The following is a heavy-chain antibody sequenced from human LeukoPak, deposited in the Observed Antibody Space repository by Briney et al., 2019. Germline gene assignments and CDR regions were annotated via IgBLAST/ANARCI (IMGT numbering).Heavy chain of an antibody. V-gene: IGHV1-69*10. CDR2: IIPIFGIA. Sequence: SVKVSCRASGGTFSSYAISWVRQAPGQGLEWMGRIIPIFGIANYAQKFQGRVTITADKSTSTAYMELSSLRSEDTAVYYCASPGGEMATPDQPPYFDYWGQGTLVTVSS. CDR3: ASPGGEMATPDQPPYFDY. J-gene: IGHJ4*02. D-gene: IGHD5-24*01. CDR1: GGTFSSYA.